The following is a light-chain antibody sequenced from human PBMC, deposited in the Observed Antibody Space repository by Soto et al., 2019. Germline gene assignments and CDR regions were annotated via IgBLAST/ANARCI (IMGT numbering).Light chain of an antibody. J-gene: IGLJ1*01. CDR2: DVS. CDR3: NSFTTTNTYV. Sequence: QSVLTQPPSASGTPGQRVTISCSGSSDVGGFDHVSWYQQHPGKVPRLLIYDVSSRPSGVSDRFSGSKSGNTASLTISGLQAEDEADYYCNSFTTTNTYVFGTGTKVTVL. V-gene: IGLV2-14*03. CDR1: SDVGGFDH.